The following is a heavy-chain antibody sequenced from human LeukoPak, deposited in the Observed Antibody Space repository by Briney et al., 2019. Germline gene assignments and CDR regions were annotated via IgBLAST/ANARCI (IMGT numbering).Heavy chain of an antibody. Sequence: GASVKVSCKASGYTFTSYAMNWVRQAPGQGLEWMGWINTNTGNTTYAQGFTGRFVFSLDTSVSTAYLQISSLKAEDTAVYYCARMLIYYDILTAYYADAFDIWGQGTMVTVSS. D-gene: IGHD3-9*01. CDR3: ARMLIYYDILTAYYADAFDI. V-gene: IGHV7-4-1*02. J-gene: IGHJ3*02. CDR2: INTNTGNT. CDR1: GYTFTSYA.